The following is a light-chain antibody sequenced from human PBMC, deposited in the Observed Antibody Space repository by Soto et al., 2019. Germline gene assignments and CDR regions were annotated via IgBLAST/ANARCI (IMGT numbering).Light chain of an antibody. CDR1: QSVSSD. Sequence: EIVMTQSPATLSVSPGERATLSCRASQSVSSDLAWYQQKPGQAPRLLIYGASTRATGIPARFSGSGSGTDFTLTISRLEPEDFAVYYCQQYVTSPWAFGQGTKVDI. J-gene: IGKJ1*01. CDR3: QQYVTSPWA. V-gene: IGKV3-15*01. CDR2: GAS.